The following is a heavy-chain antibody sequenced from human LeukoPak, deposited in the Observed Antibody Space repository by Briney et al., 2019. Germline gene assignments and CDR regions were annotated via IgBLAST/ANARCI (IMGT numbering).Heavy chain of an antibody. CDR3: ARSSSWYHWFDP. CDR2: IYTSGST. D-gene: IGHD6-13*01. V-gene: IGHV4-61*02. J-gene: IGHJ5*02. CDR1: GGSISSGSYY. Sequence: SETLSLTCTVSGGSISSGSYYWSWIRQPAGKGLEWIGRIYTSGSTNHNPSLKSRVTISVDTSKNQFSLKLSSVTAADTAVYYCARSSSWYHWFDPWGQGTLVTVSS.